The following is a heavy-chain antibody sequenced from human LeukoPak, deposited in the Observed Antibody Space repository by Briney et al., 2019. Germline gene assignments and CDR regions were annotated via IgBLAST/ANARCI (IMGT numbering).Heavy chain of an antibody. J-gene: IGHJ4*02. CDR2: ISGSGGTT. CDR3: ANGDQKADSSLWYLHFDY. D-gene: IGHD6-13*01. V-gene: IGHV3-23*01. Sequence: GGSLRLSCAASGFTFSSYAMSWVRQAPGKGLEWVSTISGSGGTTYYADSVKGRFTITRDNSKNTLYLQMNSLRAEDTAVYCCANGDQKADSSLWYLHFDYWGQETLVTVSS. CDR1: GFTFSSYA.